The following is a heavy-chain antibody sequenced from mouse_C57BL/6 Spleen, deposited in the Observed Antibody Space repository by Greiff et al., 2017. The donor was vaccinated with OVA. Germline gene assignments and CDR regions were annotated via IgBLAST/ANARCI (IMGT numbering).Heavy chain of an antibody. CDR3: ARRNYWGMDY. V-gene: IGHV1-66*01. CDR1: GYSFTSYY. D-gene: IGHD2-1*01. Sequence: QVQLQQSGPELVKPGASVKISCKASGYSFTSYYIHWVKQRPGQGLEWIGWIYPGSGNTKYNEKFKGKATLTADTSSSTAYMQLSSLTSEDSAVYYCARRNYWGMDYWGQGTSVTVSS. J-gene: IGHJ4*01. CDR2: IYPGSGNT.